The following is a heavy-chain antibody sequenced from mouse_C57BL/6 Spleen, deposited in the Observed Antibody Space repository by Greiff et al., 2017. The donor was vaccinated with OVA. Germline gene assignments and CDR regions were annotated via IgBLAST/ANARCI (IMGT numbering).Heavy chain of an antibody. J-gene: IGHJ3*01. CDR3: TRGGFAY. CDR2: IDPETGGT. Sequence: VQLQQSGAELVRPGASVTLSCKASGYPFTDYEMHWVKQTPVHGLEWIGAIDPETGGTAYNQKFKGKAILTADKSSSTAYMELRSLTSEDSAVYYCTRGGFAYWGQGTLVTVSA. V-gene: IGHV1-15*01. CDR1: GYPFTDYE.